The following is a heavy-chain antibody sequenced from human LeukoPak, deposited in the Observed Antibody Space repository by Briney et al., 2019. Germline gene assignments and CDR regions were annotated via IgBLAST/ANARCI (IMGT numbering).Heavy chain of an antibody. D-gene: IGHD1-20*01. Sequence: GASVTVCCTASGYTFTTYGINWVRQAPAQGLEWMGWINTNNGNTNYAQKFQGRVTMTRDTSTSTAYLELRSLGSGDTAVYYCARKGCFDNCYLFDYWGQGTLVTVSS. CDR1: GYTFTTYG. J-gene: IGHJ4*02. CDR3: ARKGCFDNCYLFDY. CDR2: INTNNGNT. V-gene: IGHV1-18*01.